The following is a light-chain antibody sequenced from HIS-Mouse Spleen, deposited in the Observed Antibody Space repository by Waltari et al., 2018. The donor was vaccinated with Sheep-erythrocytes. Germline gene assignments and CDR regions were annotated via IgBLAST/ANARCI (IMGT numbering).Light chain of an antibody. CDR2: DVS. J-gene: IGLJ1*01. CDR1: STDPGGYNY. Sequence: QSALTQPRSVSGSPGQSVTISCTGTSTDPGGYNYAPWYQHHPGKAPNLMIYDVSKRPSGVPVRFSGYKSGNTASLTISGLQAEDEADYYCCSYAGSYNHVFATGTKVTVL. CDR3: CSYAGSYNHV. V-gene: IGLV2-11*01.